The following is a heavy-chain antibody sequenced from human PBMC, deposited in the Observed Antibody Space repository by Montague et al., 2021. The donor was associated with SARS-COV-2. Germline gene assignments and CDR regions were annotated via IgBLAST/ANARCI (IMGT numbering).Heavy chain of an antibody. Sequence: SETLSLTCTVSGGSVSSGGYYWSWLRQPPGKGLEWIGYIYYSGSTNHNPSLKSRVTISLDTSKNQFSLKLTSVTAADTAVYYCARVSLAAAATRSDYWGQGTLVTVSS. CDR3: ARVSLAAAATRSDY. V-gene: IGHV4-61*08. D-gene: IGHD6-13*01. CDR1: GGSVSSGGYY. CDR2: IYYSGST. J-gene: IGHJ4*02.